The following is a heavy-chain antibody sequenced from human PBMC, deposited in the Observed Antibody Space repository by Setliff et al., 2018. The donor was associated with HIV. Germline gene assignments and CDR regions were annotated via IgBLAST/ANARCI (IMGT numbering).Heavy chain of an antibody. CDR3: AREAYDVLTPHAHIDY. V-gene: IGHV3-20*04. CDR1: DGSFSGYS. J-gene: IGHJ4*02. CDR2: INWNGAIT. Sequence: ETLSLTCGVDDGSFSGYSWSWIRQSPGKGLEWVSGINWNGAITDYADSVKGRFTISRDNAKNSLHLQMNSRRAEDAAFYYCAREAYDVLTPHAHIDYWGQGGLVTVSS. D-gene: IGHD3-9*01.